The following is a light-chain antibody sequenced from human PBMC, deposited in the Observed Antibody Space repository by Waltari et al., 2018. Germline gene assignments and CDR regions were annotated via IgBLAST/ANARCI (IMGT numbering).Light chain of an antibody. V-gene: IGLV1-40*01. CDR1: SSNIGAGYD. CDR3: QSYDSSLRAWV. Sequence: QSVLTQPPSVSGAPGQRVTISCTGSSSNIGAGYDVHWYQQLPGTAPKLLIYGNSNRPSGVPDRFSGSKSGTSASLAITGLQAEDEADYYGQSYDSSLRAWVFGGGTKLTVL. J-gene: IGLJ3*02. CDR2: GNS.